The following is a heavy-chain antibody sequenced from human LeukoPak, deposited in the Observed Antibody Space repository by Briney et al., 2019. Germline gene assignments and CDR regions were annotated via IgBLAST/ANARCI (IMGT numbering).Heavy chain of an antibody. V-gene: IGHV3-7*01. CDR2: IKQDGSEK. CDR1: GFTFSTYW. J-gene: IGHJ4*02. CDR3: ARGSGYYLGHFDY. Sequence: GGSLRLSCAASGFTFSTYWMSWVRQAPGERLEWVANIKQDGSEKYYVDSVKGRITISRDNAKNSLYLQMNSLRAEDTAVYYCARGSGYYLGHFDYWGQGTLVTVSS. D-gene: IGHD3-22*01.